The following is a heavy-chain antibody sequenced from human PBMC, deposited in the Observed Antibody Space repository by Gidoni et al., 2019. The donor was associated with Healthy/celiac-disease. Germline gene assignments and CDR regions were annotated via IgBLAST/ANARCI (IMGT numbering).Heavy chain of an antibody. Sequence: QVQLQESGPGLVKPSQTLSLTCTVSGGSISSGSYYWSWIRQPAGKGLEWSGRIYTSGSTNYNPSLKSRVTISVDTSKNQFSLKLSSVTAADTAVYYCARAEVVVTAIYAFDIWGQGTMVTVSS. CDR3: ARAEVVVTAIYAFDI. D-gene: IGHD2-21*02. J-gene: IGHJ3*02. CDR1: GGSISSGSYY. CDR2: IYTSGST. V-gene: IGHV4-61*02.